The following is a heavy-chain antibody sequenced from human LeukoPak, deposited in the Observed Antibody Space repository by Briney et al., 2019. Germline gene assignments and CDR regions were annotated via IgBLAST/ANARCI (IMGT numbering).Heavy chain of an antibody. CDR1: GFTFSTYS. CDR3: ARSWYSSSWYYFDY. D-gene: IGHD6-13*01. Sequence: GGSLRLSCAASGFTFSTYSMNWVRQAPGKGLEWVSYISRISSAIYYADSVKGRFTISRDNAKNSLYLQMNSLRAEDTAVYYCARSWYSSSWYYFDYWGQGTLVTVSS. CDR2: ISRISSAI. J-gene: IGHJ4*02. V-gene: IGHV3-48*04.